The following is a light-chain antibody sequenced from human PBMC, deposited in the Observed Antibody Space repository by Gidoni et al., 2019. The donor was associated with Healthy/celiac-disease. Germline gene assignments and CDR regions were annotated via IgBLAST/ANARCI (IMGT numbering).Light chain of an antibody. J-gene: IGKJ3*01. CDR2: AAS. Sequence: DIQMTQSPSSLSASVGDRVTITCRASQSISSYLNWYQQKPGKAPKLLIYAASSLQSGVPSRFRGSGSWTDFTLTISSLQPEDFATYYCQQSYSTPRTFGPGTKVDIK. CDR3: QQSYSTPRT. V-gene: IGKV1-39*01. CDR1: QSISSY.